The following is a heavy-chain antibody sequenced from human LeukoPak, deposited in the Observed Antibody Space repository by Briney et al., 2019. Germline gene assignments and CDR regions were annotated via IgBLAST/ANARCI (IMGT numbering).Heavy chain of an antibody. CDR1: GFPFGSYW. CDR3: AWGTSYGWYFDY. Sequence: GGPWSFSFEPSGFPFGSYWMTWAAKPQGKGRGWVANIKQDGSEKYYVDSVKGRFTISRDNAKNSLYLQMNSLRAEDTSVYYCAWGTSYGWYFDYWGQGTLVTVSS. D-gene: IGHD5-18*01. CDR2: IKQDGSEK. V-gene: IGHV3-7*04. J-gene: IGHJ4*02.